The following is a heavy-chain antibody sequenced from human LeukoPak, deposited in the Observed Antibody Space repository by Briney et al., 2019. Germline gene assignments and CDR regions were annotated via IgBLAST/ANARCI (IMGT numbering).Heavy chain of an antibody. Sequence: GGSLRLSCAASGFTFSSYWMSWVRQAPGKGQEWVANIKQDGSEEYYVDSVKGRFTISRDNAKNSLYLQMNSLRAEDTAVYYCARESPYSARGQPSDYWGQGTLVTVSS. CDR1: GFTFSSYW. J-gene: IGHJ4*02. V-gene: IGHV3-7*01. CDR3: ARESPYSARGQPSDY. CDR2: IKQDGSEE. D-gene: IGHD6-6*01.